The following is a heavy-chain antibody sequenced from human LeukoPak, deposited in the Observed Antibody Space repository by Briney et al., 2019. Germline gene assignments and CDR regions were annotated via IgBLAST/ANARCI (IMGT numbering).Heavy chain of an antibody. J-gene: IGHJ4*02. CDR2: ISGSGGST. D-gene: IGHD5-12*01. CDR1: GFTFSSYA. Sequence: GGSLRLSCAASGFTFSSYAMSWVRQAPGKGLEWVSAISGSGGSTCYADSVKGRFTISRDNSKNTLYLRMNSLRAEDTAVYYCAKDIGSGYDFFDYWGQGTLVTVSS. CDR3: AKDIGSGYDFFDY. V-gene: IGHV3-23*01.